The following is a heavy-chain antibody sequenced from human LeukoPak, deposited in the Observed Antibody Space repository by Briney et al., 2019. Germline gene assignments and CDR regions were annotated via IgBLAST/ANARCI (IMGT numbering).Heavy chain of an antibody. J-gene: IGHJ4*02. CDR2: ISWNSGSI. CDR3: AGGYSGGSLLLEN. D-gene: IGHD2-15*01. CDR1: GFTFDDYA. Sequence: GRSLRLSCAASGFTFDDYAMHWVRQAPGKGLEWVSGISWNSGSIGYADSVKGRFTISRDNAKNTLYLQMNSLRAEDTAEYYCAGGYSGGSLLLENWGQGTLVTVSS. V-gene: IGHV3-9*01.